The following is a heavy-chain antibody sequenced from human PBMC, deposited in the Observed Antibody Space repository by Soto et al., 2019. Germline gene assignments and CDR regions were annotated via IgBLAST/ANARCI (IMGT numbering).Heavy chain of an antibody. V-gene: IGHV5-51*01. J-gene: IGHJ4*02. CDR1: GYSFSTYW. CDR2: IYPGDSDT. D-gene: IGHD5-12*01. Sequence: GESLKISCKASGYSFSTYWIAWVRQRPGKGLDWMGIIYPGDSDTRYSPSFQGQVTISVDNSIDTAYLEWTTLRASDSAMYYCARHSLATQPGDYWGQGTRVTRLL. CDR3: ARHSLATQPGDY.